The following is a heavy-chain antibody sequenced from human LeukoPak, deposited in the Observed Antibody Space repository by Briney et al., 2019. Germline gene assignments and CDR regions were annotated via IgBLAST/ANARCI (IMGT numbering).Heavy chain of an antibody. J-gene: IGHJ4*02. D-gene: IGHD6-19*01. CDR1: GYNFPIYW. V-gene: IGHV5-51*01. CDR3: ARPQLNIAMAGGDY. Sequence: GESLKISCQGSGYNFPIYWIGWVRQMPGQGLEWMGIIYPDDSNTLYGPSFQGQVTISADKSINTAYLEWSSLKASDTAMYYCARPQLNIAMAGGDYWGQGTLVTVSS. CDR2: IYPDDSNT.